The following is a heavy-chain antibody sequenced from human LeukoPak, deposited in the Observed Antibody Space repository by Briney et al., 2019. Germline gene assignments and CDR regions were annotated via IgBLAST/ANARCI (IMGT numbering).Heavy chain of an antibody. CDR3: AKHTSAYFWNDYTDV. V-gene: IGHV3-23*01. CDR1: GFTFSSYA. D-gene: IGHD3-3*01. J-gene: IGHJ6*03. Sequence: PGGSLRLSCAASGFTFSSYAMSWVRQAPGKGLEWVSAISGSGGSTYYADSVKGRFTISRDNSKNTVFLQMNSLRAEGTAVYYCAKHTSAYFWNDYTDVRGKGTTVTVSS. CDR2: ISGSGGST.